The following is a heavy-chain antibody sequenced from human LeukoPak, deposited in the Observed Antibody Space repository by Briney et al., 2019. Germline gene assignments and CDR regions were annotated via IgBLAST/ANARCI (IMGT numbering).Heavy chain of an antibody. V-gene: IGHV3-30*03. J-gene: IGHJ4*02. CDR1: GFTFSSYG. CDR2: ISYDGSKK. CDR3: ARGDGPFDY. D-gene: IGHD5-24*01. Sequence: GGSLRLSCAASGFTFSSYGMHWVRQAPGKGLEWVAVISYDGSKKYYADSVKGRFTISRDNSKNTMYLQMNSLRAEDTAVYYCARGDGPFDYWGQGTLVTVSS.